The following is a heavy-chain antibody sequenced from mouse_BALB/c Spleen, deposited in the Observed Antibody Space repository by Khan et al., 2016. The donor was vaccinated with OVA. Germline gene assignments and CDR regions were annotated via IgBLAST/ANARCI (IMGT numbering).Heavy chain of an antibody. CDR1: GYTFTNYG. Sequence: QIQLVQSGPELKKPGETVKISCKASGYTFTNYGMNWVKQSPGKALKWMGWINTYTGEPTYADDFKGRFAFSLETSASTAYLQINNLKNEDTATYFCARPPYFSDTLGYWGQGTSVTVSS. CDR2: INTYTGEP. V-gene: IGHV9-3-1*01. D-gene: IGHD2-10*01. J-gene: IGHJ4*01. CDR3: ARPPYFSDTLGY.